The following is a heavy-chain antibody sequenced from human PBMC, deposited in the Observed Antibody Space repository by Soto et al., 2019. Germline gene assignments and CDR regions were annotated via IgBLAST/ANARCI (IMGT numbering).Heavy chain of an antibody. V-gene: IGHV3-66*01. CDR2: IYSGGST. CDR1: GFNVSNNY. Sequence: EVQLVESGGGLVQPGGSLRLSCAASGFNVSNNYMSWVRQAPGKGLEWVSVIYSGGSTYYADSVKGRFTIPRDNSKNTVYLQMNSLRGEDTAVFYCARNTTDWYFDLWGRGSLVTVSS. CDR3: ARNTTDWYFDL. J-gene: IGHJ2*01. D-gene: IGHD2-2*01.